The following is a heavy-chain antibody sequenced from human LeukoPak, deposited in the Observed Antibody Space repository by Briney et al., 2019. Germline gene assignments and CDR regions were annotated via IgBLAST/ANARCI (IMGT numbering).Heavy chain of an antibody. Sequence: GGSLRLSCLTSGFTPSTNAMSWVRQAPGKGLEWISGISGSGASTYYADSVKGRFTISRDDSRNTLYLQMNSLRGDDTAVYYCAKDVGKWESLHFFDYWGQGTLVTVSS. CDR2: ISGSGAST. D-gene: IGHD1-26*01. V-gene: IGHV3-23*01. CDR3: AKDVGKWESLHFFDY. CDR1: GFTPSTNA. J-gene: IGHJ4*02.